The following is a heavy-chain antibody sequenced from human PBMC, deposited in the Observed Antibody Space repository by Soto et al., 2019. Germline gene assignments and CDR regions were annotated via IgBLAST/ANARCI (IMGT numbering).Heavy chain of an antibody. J-gene: IGHJ6*02. Sequence: GGSLRLSCAATGFTFSNYWMHWVRQAPGKGLVWVSRINSDGSTTNYADSVKGRFTISRDNAKNTLYLQMNSLRAEDTAVYYCARGNYYSMDVWGQGTTVTVSS. V-gene: IGHV3-74*01. CDR2: INSDGSTT. CDR1: GFTFSNYW. CDR3: ARGNYYSMDV.